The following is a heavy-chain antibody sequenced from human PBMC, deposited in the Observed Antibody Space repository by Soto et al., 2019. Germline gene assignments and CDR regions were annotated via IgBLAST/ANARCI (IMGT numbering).Heavy chain of an antibody. D-gene: IGHD3-3*02. CDR1: GGSISSGGYS. J-gene: IGHJ4*02. CDR3: ARGLAAAGYFDY. Sequence: QLQLQESGSGLVKPSQTLSLTCAVSGGSISSGGYSWSWIRQPPGKGLAWIGYLYHSGSTYYNPSLRSRVTISVDRCKNHCALKLSSVTAADTAVYYCARGLAAAGYFDYWGQGTLVTVSS. V-gene: IGHV4-30-2*01. CDR2: LYHSGST.